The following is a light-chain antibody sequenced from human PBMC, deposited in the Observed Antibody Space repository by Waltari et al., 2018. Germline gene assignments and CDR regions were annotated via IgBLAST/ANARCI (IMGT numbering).Light chain of an antibody. J-gene: IGLJ3*02. CDR1: SLRSYY. CDR2: GKN. Sequence: SSELTQDPAVSVALGQTVRMTCQGDSLRSYYASWYQQKPGQAPVLVLYGKNNRPSGIPDRFSGSSSGNTASLTITGAQAEDEADYYCNSRDSSGNHLRVFGGGTKLTVL. V-gene: IGLV3-19*01. CDR3: NSRDSSGNHLRV.